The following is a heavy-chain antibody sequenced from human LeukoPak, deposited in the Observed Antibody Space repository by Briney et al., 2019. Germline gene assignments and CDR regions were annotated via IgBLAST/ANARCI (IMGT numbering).Heavy chain of an antibody. CDR3: AKDRDRSITMVRGALSALDY. V-gene: IGHV3-30*18. Sequence: PGGSLRLSCAASGFTFSSYGMHWVRQAPGKGLEWVAVISYDGSNKYYADSVKGRFTISRDNSKNTLYLQMNSLRAEDTAVYYCAKDRDRSITMVRGALSALDYWGQGTLVTVSS. D-gene: IGHD3-10*01. CDR2: ISYDGSNK. J-gene: IGHJ4*02. CDR1: GFTFSSYG.